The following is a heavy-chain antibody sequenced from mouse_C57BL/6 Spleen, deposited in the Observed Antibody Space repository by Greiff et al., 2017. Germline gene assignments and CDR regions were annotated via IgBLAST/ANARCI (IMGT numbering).Heavy chain of an antibody. D-gene: IGHD2-2*01. V-gene: IGHV1-81*01. Sequence: VQLKEPGAELARPGASVKLSCKASGYTFTSYGISWVKQRTGQGLEWIGEIYPRSGNTYYNEKFKGKATLTADTSSSTAYMELRSLTSEDSAVXFCARVVTCYFDYWGKGTTLTVSS. CDR2: IYPRSGNT. CDR3: ARVVTCYFDY. CDR1: GYTFTSYG. J-gene: IGHJ2*01.